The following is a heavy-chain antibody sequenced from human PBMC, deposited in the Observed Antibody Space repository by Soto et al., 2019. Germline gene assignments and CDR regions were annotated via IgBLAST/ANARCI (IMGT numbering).Heavy chain of an antibody. Sequence: KSSETLSLTCTVSGGSISSGGYSWNWIRQHPGKGLEWIGYIYYSGSTYYNPSLKSRLTISIDTSENLFSLKLSSVTAADTAVYFCAREEAVRLERRFDSWGQGTLVTVSS. CDR3: AREEAVRLERRFDS. J-gene: IGHJ5*01. CDR2: IYYSGST. V-gene: IGHV4-31*03. D-gene: IGHD6-6*01. CDR1: GGSISSGGYS.